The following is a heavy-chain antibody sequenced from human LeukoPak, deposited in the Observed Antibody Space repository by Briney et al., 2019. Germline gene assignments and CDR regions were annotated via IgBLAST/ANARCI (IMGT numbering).Heavy chain of an antibody. CDR1: GGSISSYC. CDR3: ARANWIQLWLTGMDV. CDR2: IYYSGST. J-gene: IGHJ6*02. V-gene: IGHV4-59*08. D-gene: IGHD5-18*01. Sequence: SETLSLTCTVSGGSISSYCWSWIRQPPGKGLEWIGYIYYSGSTNYNPSLKSRVTISVDTSKNQFSLKLSSVTAADTAVYYCARANWIQLWLTGMDVWGQGTTVTVSS.